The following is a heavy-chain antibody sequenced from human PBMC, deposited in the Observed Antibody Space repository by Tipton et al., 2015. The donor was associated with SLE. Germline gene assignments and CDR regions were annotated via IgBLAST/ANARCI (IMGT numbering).Heavy chain of an antibody. CDR3: ASSPAWELPYYFDY. D-gene: IGHD1-26*01. J-gene: IGHJ4*02. Sequence: TLSLTCAVSGGSISTHNWWHWVRQPPGKGLEWIGEIYHSGSTHYNPSLKSRLTISVDKSRNLFSLRLSSVTAADTAVYYCASSPAWELPYYFDYWGQGTLVTVSS. V-gene: IGHV4-4*02. CDR2: IYHSGST. CDR1: GGSISTHNW.